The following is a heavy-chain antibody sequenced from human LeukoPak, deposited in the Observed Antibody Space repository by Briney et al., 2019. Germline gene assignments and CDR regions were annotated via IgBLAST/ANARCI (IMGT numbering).Heavy chain of an antibody. J-gene: IGHJ4*02. Sequence: SETLSLTRTVSGGSISSSSYYWGWIRQPPGKGLEWIGSIYYSGSTYYNPSLKSRVTISVDTSKNQFSLKLSSVTAADTAVYYCARVGPRGYTYGYYFDYWGQGTLVTVSS. V-gene: IGHV4-39*07. CDR1: GGSISSSSYY. CDR3: ARVGPRGYTYGYYFDY. CDR2: IYYSGST. D-gene: IGHD5-18*01.